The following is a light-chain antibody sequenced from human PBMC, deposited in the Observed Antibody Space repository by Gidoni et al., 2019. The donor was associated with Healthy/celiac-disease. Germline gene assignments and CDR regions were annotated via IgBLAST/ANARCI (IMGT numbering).Light chain of an antibody. Sequence: SYVLTQHSSVSVAPGKTARITCGGNNIGSKSVHWYQQKPGQAPVLVIYYDSDRPSGIPERFSGSNSGNTATLTISRVEAGDEADYYCQVWDSSSDHVVFGGGTKLTVL. CDR3: QVWDSSSDHVV. CDR2: YDS. CDR1: NIGSKS. V-gene: IGLV3-21*04. J-gene: IGLJ2*01.